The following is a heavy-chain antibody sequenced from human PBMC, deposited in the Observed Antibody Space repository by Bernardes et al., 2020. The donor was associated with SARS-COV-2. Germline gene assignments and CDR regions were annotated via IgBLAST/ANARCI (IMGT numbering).Heavy chain of an antibody. J-gene: IGHJ3*02. CDR1: GYTFTSYD. V-gene: IGHV1-8*01. CDR2: MNPNSGNT. D-gene: IGHD3-10*01. Sequence: ASVKVSCKASGYTFTSYDINWVRQATGQGLEWMGWMNPNSGNTGYAQKFQGRVTMTRNTSISTAYMELSSLRSEDTAMYYCARSYGSGSHDAFDIWGQGTMVTVSS. CDR3: ARSYGSGSHDAFDI.